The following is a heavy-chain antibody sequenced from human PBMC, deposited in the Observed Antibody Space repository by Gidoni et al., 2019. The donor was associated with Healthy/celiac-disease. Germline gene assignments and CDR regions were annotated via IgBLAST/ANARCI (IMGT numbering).Heavy chain of an antibody. CDR3: ASLIFPRIAADGGWYFDL. J-gene: IGHJ2*01. Sequence: QLQLQESGPGLVKPSETLSLTCTVSGGSISSSSYYWGWIRQPPGKGLEWIGSIYYSGSTYYNPSLKSRVTISVDTSKNQFSLKLSSVTAADTAVYYCASLIFPRIAADGGWYFDLWGRGTLVTVSS. CDR1: GGSISSSSYY. V-gene: IGHV4-39*01. CDR2: IYYSGST. D-gene: IGHD6-13*01.